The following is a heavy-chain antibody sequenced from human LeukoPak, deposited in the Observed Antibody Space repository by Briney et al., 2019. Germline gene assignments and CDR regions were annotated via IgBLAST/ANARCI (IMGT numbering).Heavy chain of an antibody. V-gene: IGHV3-23*01. Sequence: GGSLRLSCAASGFTFSSYAMSWVRQAPGKGLEWVSAISSSGGSTYYADSVKGRFTISRDNAKNSLYLQMNSLRAEDTAVYYCARILSVGYYYNGMDVWGQGTTVTVSS. CDR1: GFTFSSYA. CDR3: ARILSVGYYYNGMDV. D-gene: IGHD1-26*01. CDR2: ISSSGGST. J-gene: IGHJ6*02.